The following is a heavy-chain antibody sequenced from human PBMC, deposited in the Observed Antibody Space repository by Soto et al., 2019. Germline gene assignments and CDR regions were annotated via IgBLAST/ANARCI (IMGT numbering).Heavy chain of an antibody. D-gene: IGHD1-26*01. CDR3: PRASPGWVPPPGGIWSFDR. J-gene: IGHJ2*01. CDR2: ISYDGSNK. Sequence: GGSLRLSCAASGFTFSSYAMHWVRQAPGKGLEWVAVISYDGSNKYCADSVKGRYTISRDNSKNTLYLQRNSRRAEYTAVHYGPRASPGWVPPPGGIWSFDRWGSGTVGTLPS. V-gene: IGHV3-30-3*01. CDR1: GFTFSSYA.